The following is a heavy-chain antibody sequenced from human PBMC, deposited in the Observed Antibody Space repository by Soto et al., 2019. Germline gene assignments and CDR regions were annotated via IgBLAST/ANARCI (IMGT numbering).Heavy chain of an antibody. D-gene: IGHD3-16*01. CDR2: ISYDGSYK. CDR1: GFTFSTYG. V-gene: IGHV3-30*03. CDR3: AIFGAYFDF. Sequence: QVQLVESGGGVVQPGRSLRLSCAASGFTFSTYGMHWVRQAPGKGLEWVAVISYDGSYKYYADSVKGRFTISRDKSNNTLYLQMDSLRPEDMAVYYCAIFGAYFDFWGRGTLVTVSA. J-gene: IGHJ4*02.